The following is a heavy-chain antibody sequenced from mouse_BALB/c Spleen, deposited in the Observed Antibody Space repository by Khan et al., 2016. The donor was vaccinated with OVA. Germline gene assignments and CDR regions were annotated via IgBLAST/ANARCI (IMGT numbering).Heavy chain of an antibody. CDR3: LSRSWFAY. CDR1: GFTFNTYA. J-gene: IGHJ3*01. CDR2: IRSKSNNYET. V-gene: IGHV10-1*02. Sequence: EVQLQESGGGLVQPKGSLKLSCAASGFTFNTYAMNWVHQAPGKGLEWVARIRSKSNNYETYYADSVKDRFTISRDDSQSMLYLQMNNLKTEDTARYYCLSRSWFAYWGQGTLVTVAA.